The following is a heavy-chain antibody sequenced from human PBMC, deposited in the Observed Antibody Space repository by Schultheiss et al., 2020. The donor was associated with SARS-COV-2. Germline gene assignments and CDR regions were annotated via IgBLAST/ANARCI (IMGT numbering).Heavy chain of an antibody. Sequence: GGSLRLSCAASGFTFSSYEMNWVRQAPGKGLEWVSYISSSGSTIYYADSVKGRFTISRDNAKNSLYLQMNSLRAEDTAVYYCARDLYGSYFAAFDIWGQGTMVTVSS. D-gene: IGHD1-26*01. CDR2: ISSSGSTI. J-gene: IGHJ3*02. CDR1: GFTFSSYE. V-gene: IGHV3-48*03. CDR3: ARDLYGSYFAAFDI.